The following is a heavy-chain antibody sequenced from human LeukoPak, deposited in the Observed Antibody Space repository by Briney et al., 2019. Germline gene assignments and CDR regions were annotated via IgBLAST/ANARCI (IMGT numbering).Heavy chain of an antibody. CDR3: VRHIADSSHDVFDS. J-gene: IGHJ3*01. V-gene: IGHV4-59*08. D-gene: IGHD2-15*01. CDR2: IYYSGNT. Sequence: PSETLSLTCTVSGGSINNYYWSWIRQPPGKGLEWIAYIYYSGNTNYNPSLKSRVTISVDTSKNQFSLKVSSVTAADTALYYCVRHIADSSHDVFDSWGQGSTVTVSP. CDR1: GGSINNYY.